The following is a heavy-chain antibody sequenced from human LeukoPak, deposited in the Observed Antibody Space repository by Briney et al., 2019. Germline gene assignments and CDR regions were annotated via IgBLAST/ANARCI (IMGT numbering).Heavy chain of an antibody. D-gene: IGHD1-14*01. Sequence: SETLSLTCSVSGGSFSSNSYYWVWIRQPPGKGLEWIGSWYYDGPTPYNSSLKSRVTLSVDTSKNQLSPKLNSVTAADTAVYYCARDRNLYTSILTFDYWGQGTLVTVSS. CDR2: WYYDGPT. CDR1: GGSFSSNSYY. CDR3: ARDRNLYTSILTFDY. J-gene: IGHJ4*02. V-gene: IGHV4-39*07.